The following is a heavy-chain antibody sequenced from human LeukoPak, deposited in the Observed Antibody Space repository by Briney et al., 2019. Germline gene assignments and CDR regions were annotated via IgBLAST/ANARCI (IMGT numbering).Heavy chain of an antibody. Sequence: GGSLRLSCAASGFTFSSYEMNWVRQAPGKGLEWVSSISSSSSYIYYADSVKGRFTISRDNAKNSLYLQMNSLRAEDTAVYYCAREYGSRLDAFDIWGQGTMVTVSS. J-gene: IGHJ3*02. D-gene: IGHD3-10*01. V-gene: IGHV3-21*01. CDR1: GFTFSSYE. CDR3: AREYGSRLDAFDI. CDR2: ISSSSSYI.